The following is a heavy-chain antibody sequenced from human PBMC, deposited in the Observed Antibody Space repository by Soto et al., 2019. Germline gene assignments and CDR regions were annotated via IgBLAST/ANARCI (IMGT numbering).Heavy chain of an antibody. V-gene: IGHV4-34*01. J-gene: IGHJ5*02. CDR3: ARVSGEAAAGGTSNWFDP. CDR2: INHSGST. CDR1: GGSFSVYY. D-gene: IGHD6-13*01. Sequence: SETLSLTCAVYGGSFSVYYWSWIRQPPGKGLEWIGEINHSGSTNYNPSLKSRVTISVDTSKNQFSLKLSSVTAADTAVYYCARVSGEAAAGGTSNWFDPWGQGTLVTVSS.